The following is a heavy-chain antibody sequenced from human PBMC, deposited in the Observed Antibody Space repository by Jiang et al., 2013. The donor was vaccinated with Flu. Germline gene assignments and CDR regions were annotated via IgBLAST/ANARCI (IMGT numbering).Heavy chain of an antibody. CDR1: GYSFTSYW. CDR3: ARHHCSGGSCYSFQYFQH. V-gene: IGHV5-10-1*01. Sequence: KKPGESLRISCKGSGYSFTSYWISWVRQMPGKGLEWMGRIDPSDSYTNYSPSFQGLVTISADKSISTAYLQWSSLKASDTAMYYCARHHCSGGSCYSFQYFQHWGQGTLVTVSS. D-gene: IGHD2-15*01. CDR2: IDPSDSYT. J-gene: IGHJ1*01.